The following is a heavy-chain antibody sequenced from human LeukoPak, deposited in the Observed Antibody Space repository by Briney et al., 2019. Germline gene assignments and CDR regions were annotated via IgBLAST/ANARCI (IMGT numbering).Heavy chain of an antibody. D-gene: IGHD6-13*01. CDR1: GFSFSDYW. CDR3: AREKSSWYYYFDY. J-gene: IGHJ4*02. Sequence: GGSLRLSCAASGFSFSDYWLAWVRQAPGKGLMWVSRIKSDGTTTTYADSVKGRFTISRDNAKNTLYLQMNSLRAEDTAVYYCAREKSSWYYYFDYWGQGTLVTVSS. V-gene: IGHV3-74*01. CDR2: IKSDGTTT.